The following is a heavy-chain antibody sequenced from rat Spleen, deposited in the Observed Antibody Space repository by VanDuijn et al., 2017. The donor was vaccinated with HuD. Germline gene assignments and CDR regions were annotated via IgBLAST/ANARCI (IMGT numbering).Heavy chain of an antibody. J-gene: IGHJ2*01. CDR2: ISYDGSSA. D-gene: IGHD1-9*01. CDR1: GFTFSDYG. Sequence: EVQLVESGGGLVQPGRSMKLSCAASGFTFSDYGMVWVLQAPTKGLEWVASISYDGSSAYYRDSVKGQFTISRDNAKSTLYLQLESLRSEDTATYYCAKVTYYGYHYFDYWDQGVMVTVSS. V-gene: IGHV5-20*01. CDR3: AKVTYYGYHYFDY.